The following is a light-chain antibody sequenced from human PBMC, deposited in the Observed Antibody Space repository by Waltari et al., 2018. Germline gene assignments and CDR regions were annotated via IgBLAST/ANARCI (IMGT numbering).Light chain of an antibody. V-gene: IGLV1-44*01. Sequence: QSVLTQPPSASWTPGQRVTTPCSGSSSNTASNTLTCSQQLPGTAPNLPIHSNDQRPSGVPARFAGSKSGTSASLAISGLQSEDEADYYCAPWDDSLTGWVFGGGTKLTVL. J-gene: IGLJ3*02. CDR1: SSNTASNT. CDR3: APWDDSLTGWV. CDR2: SND.